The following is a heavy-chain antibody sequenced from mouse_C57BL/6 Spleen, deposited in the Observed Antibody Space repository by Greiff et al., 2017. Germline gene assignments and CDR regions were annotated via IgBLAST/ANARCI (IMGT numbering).Heavy chain of an antibody. J-gene: IGHJ1*03. V-gene: IGHV1-69*01. D-gene: IGHD2-3*01. CDR1: GYTFTSYW. Sequence: QVQLQQPGAELVMPGASVKLSCKASGYTFTSYWMHWVKQRPGQGLEWIGGIDPSDSYTNYNQKFKGKSTLTVDKSSSTAYMQLSSLTSEDSAVYYCARYLSDGYHRYFDGWGTGTTVTVSS. CDR3: ARYLSDGYHRYFDG. CDR2: IDPSDSYT.